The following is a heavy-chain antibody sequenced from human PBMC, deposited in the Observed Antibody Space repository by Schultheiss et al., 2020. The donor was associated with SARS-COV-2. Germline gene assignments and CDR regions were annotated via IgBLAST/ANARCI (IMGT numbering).Heavy chain of an antibody. CDR1: GFTFSSYG. CDR3: ARVWDCSGGSCYYGMDV. J-gene: IGHJ6*04. CDR2: ISYDGSNK. V-gene: IGHV3-30*19. D-gene: IGHD2-15*01. Sequence: GGSLRLSCAASGFTFSSYGMHWVRQAPGKGLEWVAVISYDGSNKYYADSVKGRFTISRDNSKNTLYLQMNSLRAEDTAVYYCARVWDCSGGSCYYGMDVWGKGTTVTVSS.